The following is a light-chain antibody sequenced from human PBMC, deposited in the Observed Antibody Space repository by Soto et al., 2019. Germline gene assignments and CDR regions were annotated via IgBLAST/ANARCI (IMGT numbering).Light chain of an antibody. Sequence: SYELTQPPSVSVSPGQTARITCSGDALPKQYAYWYQQKPGQAPVLVIYKDSERPSGIPERFSGSSSGTTVALTISGVQAEADADYYCQSADSSVPYPVFGGGTNLTVL. CDR2: KDS. J-gene: IGLJ2*01. CDR3: QSADSSVPYPV. CDR1: ALPKQY. V-gene: IGLV3-25*03.